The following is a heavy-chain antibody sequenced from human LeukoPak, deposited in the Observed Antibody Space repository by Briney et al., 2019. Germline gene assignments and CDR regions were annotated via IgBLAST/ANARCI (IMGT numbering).Heavy chain of an antibody. V-gene: IGHV3-30*18. Sequence: GGSLRLSCAASGFTFSSYGMHWVRQAPGKGLEWVAVISYDGSNKYYADSVKGRFTISRDNSKNTLYLQMNRLRAEDTAVYYCAKYHSGYDFWSSYYYYYYGMDVWGQGTTVTVSS. D-gene: IGHD3-3*01. J-gene: IGHJ6*02. CDR1: GFTFSSYG. CDR2: ISYDGSNK. CDR3: AKYHSGYDFWSSYYYYYYGMDV.